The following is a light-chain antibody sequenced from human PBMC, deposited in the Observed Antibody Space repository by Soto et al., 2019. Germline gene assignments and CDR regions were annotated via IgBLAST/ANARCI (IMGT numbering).Light chain of an antibody. CDR3: QKSYSTPFT. CDR1: QSISSY. CDR2: AAS. Sequence: DIQMTHSPSSLSASVGDRVTITCRASQSISSYLNWYQQKPGKAPKHLIYAASSLQSGVPSRFSGSGSGPDVTLTISSLQPEDFATYDCQKSYSTPFTFGPGTKVAIK. J-gene: IGKJ3*01. V-gene: IGKV1-39*01.